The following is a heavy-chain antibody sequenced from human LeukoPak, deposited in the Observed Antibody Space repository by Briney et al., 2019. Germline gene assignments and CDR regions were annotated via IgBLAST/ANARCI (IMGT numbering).Heavy chain of an antibody. Sequence: SETLSLICAVYGGSFSGYYWSWIRQPPGKWLEWIGEINHSGSTNYNPSLKSRVTISVDTSKNQFSLKLSSVTAADTAVYYCARGNRYSGYDWGQGTLVTVSS. D-gene: IGHD5-12*01. V-gene: IGHV4-34*01. CDR3: ARGNRYSGYD. CDR1: GGSFSGYY. J-gene: IGHJ4*02. CDR2: INHSGST.